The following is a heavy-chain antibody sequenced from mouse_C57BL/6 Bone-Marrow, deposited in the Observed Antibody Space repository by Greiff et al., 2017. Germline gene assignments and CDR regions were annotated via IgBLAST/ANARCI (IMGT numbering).Heavy chain of an antibody. CDR3: SSRHYGRLLMEY. CDR1: GFTFTDYY. V-gene: IGHV7-3*01. J-gene: IGHJ4*01. D-gene: IGHD1-2*01. Sequence: EVMLVESGGGLVQPGGSLSLSCAASGFTFTDYYMSWVRQPPGQALEWLGFIRNKANGYTTEYSASVKGRFTISRDTSQSILYLQMNALRAENSATSDCSSRHYGRLLMEYWGQGTSVTVSS. CDR2: IRNKANGYTT.